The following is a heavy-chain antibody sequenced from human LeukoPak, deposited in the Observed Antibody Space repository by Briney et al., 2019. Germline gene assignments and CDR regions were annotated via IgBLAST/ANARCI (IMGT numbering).Heavy chain of an antibody. CDR2: IIPIFGTA. J-gene: IGHJ6*02. CDR3: ARGDGYYGSGSYPTYYYYGMDV. CDR1: GGTFSSYA. D-gene: IGHD3-10*01. Sequence: SVKVSCKASGGTFSSYAISWVRQAPGQGLEWMGGIIPIFGTANYAQKFQGRVTITADESTSTAYMELSSLRSEDTAVYYCARGDGYYGSGSYPTYYYYGMDVWGQGTTVTVSS. V-gene: IGHV1-69*13.